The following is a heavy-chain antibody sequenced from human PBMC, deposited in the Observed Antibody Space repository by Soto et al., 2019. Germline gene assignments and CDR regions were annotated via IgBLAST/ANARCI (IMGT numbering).Heavy chain of an antibody. J-gene: IGHJ4*02. CDR1: GFTFSNYA. CDR3: AKECKHSGDYRLPCHY. Sequence: EVRLLESGGGLVQPGGSLRLSCAASGFTFSNYAMSWVRQAPGKGLEWVSSISGGTNSTYYEDSVKGRFAISRDNSKNTLFLQMHGLRAEDTAVYYCAKECKHSGDYRLPCHYRGPGTLVTVSS. CDR2: ISGGTNST. V-gene: IGHV3-23*01. D-gene: IGHD4-17*01.